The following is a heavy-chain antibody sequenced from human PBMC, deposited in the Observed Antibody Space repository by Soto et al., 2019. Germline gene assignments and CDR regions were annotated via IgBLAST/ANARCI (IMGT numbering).Heavy chain of an antibody. CDR3: TRGPGYFDY. Sequence: VGSLRLSCAASGFTFGSYTLNWVRQAPGKGLEWVSSLSASSSQRYYADSVRGRFTISRDNAKNSLYLQMNSLRVEDTAVYFCTRGPGYFDYSGHGTLVTVSS. J-gene: IGHJ4*01. V-gene: IGHV3-21*06. CDR1: GFTFGSYT. D-gene: IGHD3-22*01. CDR2: LSASSSQR.